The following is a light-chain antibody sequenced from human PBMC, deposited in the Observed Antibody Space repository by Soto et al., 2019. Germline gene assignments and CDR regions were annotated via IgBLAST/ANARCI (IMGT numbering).Light chain of an antibody. Sequence: QSALTQPASVSGFPGQSITISCTGTSSDIGGYDYVSWYQQHPGKAPKLIIYDVSGRPSGVSNRFSGSKSANTASLTVSGLQAEDEADYPCSSYTSTSAPYVFGTGTKVTVL. CDR2: DVS. J-gene: IGLJ1*01. CDR3: SSYTSTSAPYV. CDR1: SSDIGGYDY. V-gene: IGLV2-14*03.